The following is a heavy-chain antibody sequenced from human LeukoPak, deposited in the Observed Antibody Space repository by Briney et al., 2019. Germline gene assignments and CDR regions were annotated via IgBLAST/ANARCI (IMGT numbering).Heavy chain of an antibody. V-gene: IGHV3-13*01. J-gene: IGHJ4*02. Sequence: GGSLRLSCAASGFTFSSYDMHWVRQATGKGLEWVSAIGVAANTFYSGSVKGRFAISRENAKNSLYLLMSSLRAEDTAVYYCARQNTPHGNFDYWGQGTLVTVSS. CDR3: ARQNTPHGNFDY. D-gene: IGHD1-26*01. CDR1: GFTFSSYD. CDR2: IGVAANT.